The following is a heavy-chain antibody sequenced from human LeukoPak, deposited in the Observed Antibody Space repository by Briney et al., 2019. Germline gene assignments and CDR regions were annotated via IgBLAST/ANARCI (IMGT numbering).Heavy chain of an antibody. CDR3: ARGYCSGGSCYSVENWFDP. V-gene: IGHV1-2*06. CDR1: GYTFTGYY. Sequence: ASVKVSCKAAGYTFTGYYMLWVRQAPGQGLEWMGRINPNSGGTNYAQKFQGRVTMTRDTSISTAYMELSRLRSDDTAVYYCARGYCSGGSCYSVENWFDPWGQGTLVTVSS. J-gene: IGHJ5*02. CDR2: INPNSGGT. D-gene: IGHD2-15*01.